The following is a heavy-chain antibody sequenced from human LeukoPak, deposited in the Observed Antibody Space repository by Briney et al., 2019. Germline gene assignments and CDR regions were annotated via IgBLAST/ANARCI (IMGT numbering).Heavy chain of an antibody. CDR2: IYTSGST. CDR1: GGSISSYF. Sequence: SETLSLTCTVSGGSISSYFWSWIRQPAGKGLEWIGRIYTSGSTNYNPSLKSRVTMSVDTSKKEFSLKLRAVTAADTAVYYCARGDDFDIWGHGTMVTVSS. CDR3: ARGDDFDI. V-gene: IGHV4-4*07. J-gene: IGHJ3*02.